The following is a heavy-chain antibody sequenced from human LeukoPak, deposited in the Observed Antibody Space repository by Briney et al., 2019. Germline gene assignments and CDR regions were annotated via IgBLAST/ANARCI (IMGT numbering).Heavy chain of an antibody. CDR1: GFTLSSYA. D-gene: IGHD2-15*01. V-gene: IGHV3-30*04. CDR3: ARADIVAVVAAAALDY. Sequence: GRSLRLSCAASGFTLSSYAMHWVRQAPGKGLECVAVISYDGNNKFHADSVRGRLTIYRDNSKSTLYLQMNSLRDEDTAVYYCARADIVAVVAAAALDYWGQGTLVTVSS. J-gene: IGHJ4*02. CDR2: ISYDGNNK.